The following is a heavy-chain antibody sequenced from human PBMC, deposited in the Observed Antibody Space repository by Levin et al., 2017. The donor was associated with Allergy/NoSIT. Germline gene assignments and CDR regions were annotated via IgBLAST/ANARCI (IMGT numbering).Heavy chain of an antibody. CDR3: ARVEYYGSGSYYKGWGDY. J-gene: IGHJ4*02. Sequence: GGSLRLSCAASGFTFSSYAMHWVRQAPGKGLEWVAVISYDGSNKYYADSVKGRFTISRDNSKNTLYLQMNSLRAEDTAVYYCARVEYYGSGSYYKGWGDYWGQGTLVTVSS. V-gene: IGHV3-30-3*01. CDR1: GFTFSSYA. D-gene: IGHD3-10*01. CDR2: ISYDGSNK.